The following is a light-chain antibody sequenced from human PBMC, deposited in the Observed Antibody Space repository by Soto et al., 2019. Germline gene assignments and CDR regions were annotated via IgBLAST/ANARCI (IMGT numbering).Light chain of an antibody. J-gene: IGLJ7*01. CDR1: SGYSSYA. Sequence: QLVLTQSPSASASLGASVKLTCTVSSGYSSYAIAWHQQQPEKGPRYLMKLNSDGSHSKGDGIPDRFSGSSSGAERYLTIPSLQSEDEADYYCQTWGTGIAVFGGGTKLTVL. CDR2: LNSDGSH. V-gene: IGLV4-69*01. CDR3: QTWGTGIAV.